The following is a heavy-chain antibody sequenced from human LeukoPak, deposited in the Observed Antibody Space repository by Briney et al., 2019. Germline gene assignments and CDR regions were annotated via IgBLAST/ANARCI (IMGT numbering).Heavy chain of an antibody. CDR1: GFIFSTYW. Sequence: GESLRLSCAASGFIFSTYWMHWVRQAPGKGLVWVSRINSDGSSTSYADSVKGRFTISRDNAKNTLYLQMNSLRAEDTAVYYCARACSFGSCHAGDYWGQGILVTVSS. V-gene: IGHV3-74*01. CDR2: INSDGSST. J-gene: IGHJ4*02. CDR3: ARACSFGSCHAGDY. D-gene: IGHD2-15*01.